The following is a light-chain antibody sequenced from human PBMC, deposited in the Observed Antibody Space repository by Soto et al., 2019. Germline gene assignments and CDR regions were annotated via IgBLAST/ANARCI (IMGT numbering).Light chain of an antibody. CDR2: DTS. CDR1: QSVTSY. Sequence: EIVLTQSPATLSLSPGERDTLSCRASQSVTSYLAWYQQKPGQVPRLLIYDTSNRATGIPARFSGSGSGTDFTLTISSLEPEDFAVYYCQQRGNWPLTFGGGNKLEIK. J-gene: IGKJ4*01. V-gene: IGKV3-11*01. CDR3: QQRGNWPLT.